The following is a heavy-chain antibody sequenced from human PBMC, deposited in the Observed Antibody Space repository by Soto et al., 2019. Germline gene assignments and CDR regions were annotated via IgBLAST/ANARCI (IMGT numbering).Heavy chain of an antibody. V-gene: IGHV4-61*01. CDR3: ARVPRYFDWFYYFDY. CDR1: GGSVSSGSYY. J-gene: IGHJ4*02. D-gene: IGHD3-9*01. Sequence: QVQLQESGPGLVKPSETLSLTCTVSGGSVSSGSYYWSWIRQPPGKGLEWIGYIYYSGSTNYNPSLKSRVTISVETSKNQFSLKLSSVTAADTAVYYCARVPRYFDWFYYFDYWGQGTLVTVSS. CDR2: IYYSGST.